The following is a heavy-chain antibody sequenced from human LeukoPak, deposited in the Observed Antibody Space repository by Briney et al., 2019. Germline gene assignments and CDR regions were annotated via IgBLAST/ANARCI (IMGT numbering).Heavy chain of an antibody. V-gene: IGHV4-30-4*01. D-gene: IGHD3-10*01. CDR3: ARRYGSWSSLDY. CDR1: GGSISSGDYY. J-gene: IGHJ4*02. CDR2: IYYSVST. Sequence: SETLSLTCTLPGGSISSGDYYWSWIRQPPGKCREWIVYIYYSVSTYYNPSLKSRFTISVDTSKNQFSLKLSSVTAADTAVYYCARRYGSWSSLDYWGQGTLVTVSS.